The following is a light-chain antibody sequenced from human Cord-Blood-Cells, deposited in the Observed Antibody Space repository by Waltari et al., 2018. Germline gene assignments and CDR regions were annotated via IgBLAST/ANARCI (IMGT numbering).Light chain of an antibody. CDR1: QSVSSSY. CDR3: QQYGSSFT. Sequence: EIVLTQSPRTLSLSPGARATLSCRASQSVSSSYLAWYQQKPGQAPRLLIYGASSRATGIPDRFSGSGSGTDFTLTISRLEPEDFAVYYCQQYGSSFTFGPGTKVDIK. V-gene: IGKV3-20*01. J-gene: IGKJ3*01. CDR2: GAS.